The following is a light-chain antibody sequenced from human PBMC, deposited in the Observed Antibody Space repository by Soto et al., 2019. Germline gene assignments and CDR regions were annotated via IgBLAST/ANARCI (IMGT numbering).Light chain of an antibody. J-gene: IGLJ2*01. CDR3: AAWDDSQSGYVV. CDR1: SSNIGSNY. V-gene: IGLV1-47*01. CDR2: RNN. Sequence: QAVVTQPPSASGTPGQRVTISCSGSSSNIGSNYVYWYQQLPGTAPKLLVYRNNQRPSGVPDRFSCSKSGSSASLAISGLRSEDEADYYCAAWDDSQSGYVVFGGGTKLTVL.